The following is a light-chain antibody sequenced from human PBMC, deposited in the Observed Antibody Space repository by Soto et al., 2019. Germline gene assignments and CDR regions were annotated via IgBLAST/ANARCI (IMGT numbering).Light chain of an antibody. CDR3: SSYTSSSLYV. V-gene: IGLV2-14*01. Sequence: QSALAQPASVSGSPGQSITISCTGTSSDVGGYNYVSWYQQHPGKVPKLLIYEVSNRPPGVSNRFSGSKSGNTASLTISGLQAEDEADYYCSSYTSSSLYVFGAGTKVIV. J-gene: IGLJ1*01. CDR2: EVS. CDR1: SSDVGGYNY.